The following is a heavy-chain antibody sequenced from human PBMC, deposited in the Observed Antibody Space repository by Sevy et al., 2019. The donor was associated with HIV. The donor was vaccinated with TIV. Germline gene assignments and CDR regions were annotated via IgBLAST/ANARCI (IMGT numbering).Heavy chain of an antibody. CDR1: GGSISSRSYY. CDR3: ARDFSWNGLDY. Sequence: SETLSLTCTVSGGSISSRSYYWSWIRQPPGKGLEWIGSVYYSGSTNYYPSLKSRVTISVDTSKNQFFLKLSSVTAADTAVYYCARDFSWNGLDYWGQGTLVTVSS. CDR2: VYYSGST. J-gene: IGHJ4*02. V-gene: IGHV4-61*01. D-gene: IGHD1-1*01.